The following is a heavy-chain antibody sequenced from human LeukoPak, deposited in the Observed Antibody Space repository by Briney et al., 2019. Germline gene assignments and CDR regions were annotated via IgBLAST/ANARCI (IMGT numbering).Heavy chain of an antibody. CDR3: ARVQFGAAGSFDC. CDR1: GGSISSDPYY. V-gene: IGHV4-61*02. J-gene: IGHJ4*02. Sequence: SQTLSLTCTVSGGSISSDPYYWSWIRQPAGKGLEWIGRIFTSGRTDYNPSLRSRVAMSVDTSKNQFSLKLSSVTAADTAVYFCARVQFGAAGSFDCWGQGTLVTVSS. CDR2: IFTSGRT. D-gene: IGHD6-19*01.